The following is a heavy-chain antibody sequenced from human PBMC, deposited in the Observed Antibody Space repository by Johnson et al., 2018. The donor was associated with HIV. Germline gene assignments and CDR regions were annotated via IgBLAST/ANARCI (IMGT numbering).Heavy chain of an antibody. CDR3: ANIPYRSIPHAFDI. Sequence: QVQLVESGGGVVQPGRSLRLSCAASGFTFSSYGMHWVRQAPGKGLEWVAVIWYDGSTKYYADSVKGRFTISSDNSKNTLYLQMNSLRAEDTAVYYCANIPYRSIPHAFDIWGQGTMVTVSS. CDR2: IWYDGSTK. V-gene: IGHV3-33*06. CDR1: GFTFSSYG. J-gene: IGHJ3*02. D-gene: IGHD1-14*01.